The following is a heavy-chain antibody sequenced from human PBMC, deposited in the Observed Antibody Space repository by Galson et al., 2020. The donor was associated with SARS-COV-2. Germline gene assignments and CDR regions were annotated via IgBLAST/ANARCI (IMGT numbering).Heavy chain of an antibody. CDR2: ISYDGSNK. V-gene: IGHV3-30*04. CDR3: TSELVIVAFVS. Sequence: AESLSLSCAASGFTISSYAMHWVRQAPGKGLEWVAVISYDGSNKYYADSVKGRFTISRDTSKNTLYLQMNSLRAEDTAVYYCTSELVIVAFVSWGHGTMVTVSS. J-gene: IGHJ3*02. CDR1: GFTISSYA. D-gene: IGHD6-13*01.